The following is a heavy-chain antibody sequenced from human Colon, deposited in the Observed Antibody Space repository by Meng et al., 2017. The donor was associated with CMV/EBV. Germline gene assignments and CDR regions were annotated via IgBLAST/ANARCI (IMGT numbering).Heavy chain of an antibody. V-gene: IGHV3-74*01. CDR2: INTDGSTT. CDR3: ASRDY. Sequence: VQLVESGGGLVRLGVSLRRSCAASGFTFISKWMPWVRQGPGKGLVWVSRINTDGSTTYYADSVKGRFTISRDNAKNTLYLQMNSLRAEDTAVYYCASRDYWGQGTLVTVSS. J-gene: IGHJ4*02. CDR1: GFTFISKW.